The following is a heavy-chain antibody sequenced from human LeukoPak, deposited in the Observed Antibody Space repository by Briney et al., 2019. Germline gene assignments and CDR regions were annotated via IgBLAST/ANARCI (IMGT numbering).Heavy chain of an antibody. CDR2: IYYTGTT. CDR1: GGSISTHNNY. D-gene: IGHD6-13*01. Sequence: PSETLSLTCSVSGGSISTHNNYWGWIRQSPGKGLKWIGSIYYTGTTYYNPSLKSRVTISVDTSKNQFSLKLSSVTAADTGVYYCARVAAGKGYPFDYWGQGTLVTVSS. CDR3: ARVAAGKGYPFDY. J-gene: IGHJ4*02. V-gene: IGHV4-39*01.